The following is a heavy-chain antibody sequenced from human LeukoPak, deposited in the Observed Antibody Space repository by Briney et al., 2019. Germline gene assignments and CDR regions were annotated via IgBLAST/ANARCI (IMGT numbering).Heavy chain of an antibody. V-gene: IGHV4-61*08. D-gene: IGHD3-3*01. CDR1: GGSISSGGYY. J-gene: IGHJ5*02. CDR2: IYYSGST. CDR3: ARDMSSGSSGYDFWSGYYTGGEYNWFDP. Sequence: SQTLSLTCTVSGGSISSGGYYWSWIRQPPGKGLEWIGYIYYSGSTNYNPSLKSRVTMSVDTSKNQFSLKLSSVTAADTAVYYCARDMSSGSSGYDFWSGYYTGGEYNWFDPRGQGTLVTVSS.